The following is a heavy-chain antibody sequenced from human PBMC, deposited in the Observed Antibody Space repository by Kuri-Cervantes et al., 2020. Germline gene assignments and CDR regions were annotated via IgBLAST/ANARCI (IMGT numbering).Heavy chain of an antibody. D-gene: IGHD2-15*01. Sequence: GESLKISCAASGFTFSSYAMHWVRQAPGKGLEWVAVISYDGSNKYYADSVKGRFTISRDNSKNTLYLQMNSLRAEDTAVYYCARGGASGVWVDYWGQGTLVTVSS. V-gene: IGHV3-30-3*01. J-gene: IGHJ4*02. CDR3: ARGGASGVWVDY. CDR2: ISYDGSNK. CDR1: GFTFSSYA.